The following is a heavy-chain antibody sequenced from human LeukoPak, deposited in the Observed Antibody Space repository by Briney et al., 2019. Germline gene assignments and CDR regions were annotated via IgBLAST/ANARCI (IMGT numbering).Heavy chain of an antibody. Sequence: WASVKVSCKASGYTFTGYYMHWIRQAPGQGLEWMGFINPNSGATNYARKFQGRVTLTRDTSISTVYMELNSLTSDDTAVYHCATDEGGWGQGTLVTVSS. D-gene: IGHD3-16*01. V-gene: IGHV1-2*02. CDR3: ATDEGG. CDR1: GYTFTGYY. J-gene: IGHJ1*01. CDR2: INPNSGAT.